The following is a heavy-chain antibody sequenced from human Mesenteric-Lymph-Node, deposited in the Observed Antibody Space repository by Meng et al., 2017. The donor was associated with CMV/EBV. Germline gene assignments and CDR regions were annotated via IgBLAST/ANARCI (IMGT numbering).Heavy chain of an antibody. Sequence: VSSGSYYWSWIRQPPGKGPEWIGYIYYSGSTNYNPSLKSRVTISVDTSKNQFSLKLSSVTAADTAVYYCARAPVGYCSSTSCYALDYWGQGTLVTVSS. V-gene: IGHV4-61*01. CDR1: VSSGSYY. CDR2: IYYSGST. D-gene: IGHD2-2*01. CDR3: ARAPVGYCSSTSCYALDY. J-gene: IGHJ4*02.